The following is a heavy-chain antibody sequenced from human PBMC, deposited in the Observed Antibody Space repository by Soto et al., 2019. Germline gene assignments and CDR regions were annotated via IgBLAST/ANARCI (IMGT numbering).Heavy chain of an antibody. V-gene: IGHV1-18*01. CDR3: AREMQEMIVGDNWFDP. J-gene: IGHJ5*02. D-gene: IGHD3-22*01. Sequence: GASVKVSCKASGGTFSSYAISWVRQAPGQGLEWMGWISAYNGNTNYAQKLQGRVTMTTDTSTSTAYMELRSLRSDDTAVYYCAREMQEMIVGDNWFDPWGQGTLVTVSS. CDR1: GGTFSSYA. CDR2: ISAYNGNT.